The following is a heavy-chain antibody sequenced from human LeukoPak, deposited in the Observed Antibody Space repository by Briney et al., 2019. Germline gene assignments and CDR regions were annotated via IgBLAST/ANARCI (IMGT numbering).Heavy chain of an antibody. CDR2: IYYSGST. J-gene: IGHJ6*02. CDR1: GGSISSYY. D-gene: IGHD1-26*01. CDR3: AREVGATEYYGMDV. Sequence: SETLSLTCTVSGGSISSYYWSWIRQPTEKGLEWVGYIYYSGSTNYNPSLQSRVTISVDTSKNQFSLKLSSVTAADTAVYYCAREVGATEYYGMDVWGQGTTVTVSS. V-gene: IGHV4-59*01.